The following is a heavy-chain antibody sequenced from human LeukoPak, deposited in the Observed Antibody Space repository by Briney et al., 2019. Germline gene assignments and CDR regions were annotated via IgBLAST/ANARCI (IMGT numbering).Heavy chain of an antibody. J-gene: IGHJ6*03. CDR3: ARGLYYYDSSGSLYYYYYYMDV. V-gene: IGHV4-34*01. CDR1: GGSFSGYY. CDR2: INHSGST. Sequence: WETLSLTCAVYGGSFSGYYWSWIRQPPGKGLEWIGEINHSGSTNYNPSLKSRVTISVDTSKNQFSLKLSSVTAADTAVYYCARGLYYYDSSGSLYYYYYYMDVWGKGTTVTVSS. D-gene: IGHD3-22*01.